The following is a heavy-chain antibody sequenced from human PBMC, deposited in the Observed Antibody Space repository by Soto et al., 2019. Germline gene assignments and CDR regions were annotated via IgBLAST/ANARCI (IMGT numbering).Heavy chain of an antibody. J-gene: IGHJ4*02. V-gene: IGHV4-59*01. Sequence: PSETLSLTCTVSGDSISSYYWNWIRQPPGKGLEWIGYVYYSGSTNYNPSLKSRVTMSVDTSKNQFSLQLSSVTAADTAVYYCASRKSGLPFDYWGQGTLVTVSS. CDR3: ASRKSGLPFDY. CDR1: GDSISSYY. D-gene: IGHD3-16*01. CDR2: VYYSGST.